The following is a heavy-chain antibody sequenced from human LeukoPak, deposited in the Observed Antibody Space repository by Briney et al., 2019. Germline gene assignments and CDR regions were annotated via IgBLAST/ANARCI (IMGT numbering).Heavy chain of an antibody. CDR3: ARGYSSGWHSFDH. V-gene: IGHV1-69*13. D-gene: IGHD6-19*01. J-gene: IGHJ4*02. CDR2: IIPIFGTA. Sequence: GASVKVSCKASGGTFSSYAISWVRQAPGQGLEWMGGIIPIFGTANYAQKFQGRVTITADESTSTAYMELSSLRSEDTAVYYCARGYSSGWHSFDHWGQGTLVTVSS. CDR1: GGTFSSYA.